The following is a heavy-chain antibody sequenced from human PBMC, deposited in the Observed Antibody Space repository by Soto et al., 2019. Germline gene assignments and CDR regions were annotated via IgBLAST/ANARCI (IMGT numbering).Heavy chain of an antibody. Sequence: QVQLVRSGAEVKKPGSSVKVSCKSSGGTFNTYAISWVRQAPGQGLEWMGGIIPIFGTATYAQKFQGRVTITADDSTSTAYMELSSLTSEDTAVYYCARDGVGAVTGVLGYWGQGTLVTVSS. D-gene: IGHD6-19*01. CDR3: ARDGVGAVTGVLGY. V-gene: IGHV1-69*01. CDR2: IIPIFGTA. J-gene: IGHJ4*02. CDR1: GGTFNTYA.